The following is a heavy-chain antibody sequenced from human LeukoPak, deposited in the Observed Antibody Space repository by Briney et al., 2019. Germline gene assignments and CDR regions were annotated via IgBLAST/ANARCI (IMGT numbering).Heavy chain of an antibody. CDR2: IYHSGST. Sequence: SETLSLTCAVSGGSISSSYWWTWVRQPPGKGLEWIGEIYHSGSTNYNPSLKSRLTISVDKSKNQFSLKLSSVTAADTAVYYCARSYWTGYRHLDFWGQGTLVTVSS. CDR1: GGSISSSYW. J-gene: IGHJ4*02. D-gene: IGHD3/OR15-3a*01. V-gene: IGHV4-4*02. CDR3: ARSYWTGYRHLDF.